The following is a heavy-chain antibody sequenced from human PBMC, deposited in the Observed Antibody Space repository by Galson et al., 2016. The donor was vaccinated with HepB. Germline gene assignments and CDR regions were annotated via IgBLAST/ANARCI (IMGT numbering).Heavy chain of an antibody. V-gene: IGHV3-43D*03. D-gene: IGHD6-19*01. CDR1: GFTFQNYA. CDR3: AKDIYTGGWSKGDGFHY. CDR2: ITWDGDTT. Sequence: SLRLSCAASGFTFQNYAMHWVRQAPGKGLEWISLITWDGDTTYYANSVKGRFTISRDNSKNSLYLQMPSLRAEDTALYYCAKDIYTGGWSKGDGFHYWGQGTLVTVSS. J-gene: IGHJ4*02.